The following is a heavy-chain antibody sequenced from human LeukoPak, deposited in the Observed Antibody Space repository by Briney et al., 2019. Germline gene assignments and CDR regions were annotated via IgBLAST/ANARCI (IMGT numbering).Heavy chain of an antibody. CDR1: GFTFSSYG. CDR3: GRDPNGDYIGAFDF. J-gene: IGHJ3*01. Sequence: AGGSLRLSCAASGFTFSSYGMTWVRQVPEKGLEWVSSIRGTGGDINYADSVKGRFTISRDNSKNTLYLQMSSLRVEDTAVYYCGRDPNGDYIGAFDFWGQGTVVTVSS. CDR2: IRGTGGDI. D-gene: IGHD4-17*01. V-gene: IGHV3-23*01.